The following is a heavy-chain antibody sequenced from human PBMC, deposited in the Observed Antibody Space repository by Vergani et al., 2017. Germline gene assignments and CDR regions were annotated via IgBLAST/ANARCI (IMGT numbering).Heavy chain of an antibody. CDR3: ARDIMVRGVISYYYYYGMDV. CDR1: GYTFTSYY. Sequence: QVQLVQSGAEVKKPGASVKVSCKASGYTFTSYYMHWVRQAPGQGLEWMGIINPSGGSTSYAQKFQGRVTMTRDTSTSTVYMELSSLRSEDTAVYYCARDIMVRGVISYYYYYGMDVGGQGTTVTVSS. V-gene: IGHV1-46*01. D-gene: IGHD3-10*01. J-gene: IGHJ6*02. CDR2: INPSGGST.